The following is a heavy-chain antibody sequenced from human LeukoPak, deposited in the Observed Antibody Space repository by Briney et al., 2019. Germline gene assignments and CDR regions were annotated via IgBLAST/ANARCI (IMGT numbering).Heavy chain of an antibody. J-gene: IGHJ4*02. CDR3: ARGRRIVVVPAAKTIFDY. Sequence: SETLSLTCTVSGGSISSYYWSWIRQPPGKGLEWIGSIYYSGSTYYNPSLKSRVTISVDTSKNQFSLKLSSVTAAGTAVYYCARGRRIVVVPAAKTIFDYWGQGTLVTVSS. CDR1: GGSISSYY. CDR2: IYYSGST. D-gene: IGHD2-2*01. V-gene: IGHV4-59*12.